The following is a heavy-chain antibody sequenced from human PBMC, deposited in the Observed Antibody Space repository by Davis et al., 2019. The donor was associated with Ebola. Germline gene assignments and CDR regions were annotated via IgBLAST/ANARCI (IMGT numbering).Heavy chain of an antibody. Sequence: GESLKISCKGSGNSLRTYWIGWVRQTPGKGLEWMGIIYPGDSDTRYSPSFQGQVTISADKSISTAYLQWSSLKASDTAMYYCARRGYYYGMDVWGQGATVTVSS. V-gene: IGHV5-51*01. CDR2: IYPGDSDT. CDR1: GNSLRTYW. CDR3: ARRGYYYGMDV. J-gene: IGHJ6*02.